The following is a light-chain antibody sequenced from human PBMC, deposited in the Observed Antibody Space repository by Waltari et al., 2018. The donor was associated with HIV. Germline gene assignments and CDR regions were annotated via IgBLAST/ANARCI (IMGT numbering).Light chain of an antibody. CDR3: QQYFRIPPT. Sequence: DIVMTQSPDSLPVSLGERATINCTSSQSILYSSDNRNYLAWYQQKARQPPKLLISWASTRESGVPDRFSASGAGTDFTLTITRLQAEDVAIYRCQQYFRIPPTFGGGTKVEIK. CDR1: QSILYSSDNRNY. CDR2: WAS. V-gene: IGKV4-1*01. J-gene: IGKJ4*01.